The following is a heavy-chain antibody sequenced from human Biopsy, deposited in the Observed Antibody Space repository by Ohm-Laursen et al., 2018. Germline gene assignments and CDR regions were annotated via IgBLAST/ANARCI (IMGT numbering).Heavy chain of an antibody. V-gene: IGHV4-59*07. CDR2: IYYSGTT. Sequence: SDTLSLTCTVSGESMGTYYWSWIRQPPGQVMEWIASIYYSGTTHTNPSLKSRVIISVDTSQGLLSLDLSSVTAADKAVSYCARVRGGFLEWFDYWGQGTLVTVSS. CDR1: GESMGTYY. J-gene: IGHJ5*01. CDR3: ARVRGGFLEWFDY. D-gene: IGHD3-3*01.